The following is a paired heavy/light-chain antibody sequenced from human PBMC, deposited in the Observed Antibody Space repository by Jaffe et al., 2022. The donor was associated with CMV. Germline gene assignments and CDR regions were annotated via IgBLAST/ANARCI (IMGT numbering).Light chain of an antibody. CDR1: SSNIGSNT. J-gene: IGLJ3*02. CDR2: SNN. V-gene: IGLV1-44*01. CDR3: AAWDDSLNGWV. Sequence: QSVLTQPPSASGTPGQRVTISCSGSSSNIGSNTVNWYQQLPGTAPKLLIYSNNQRPSGVPDRFSGSKSGTSASLAISGLQSEDEAGYYCAAWDDSLNGWVFGGGTKLTVL.
Heavy chain of an antibody. J-gene: IGHJ3*02. CDR2: IYSGGTT. Sequence: EVQLVESGGGLVQPGGSLRLSCAASGFRVSDNYMSWIRQAPGKGLEWVSVIYSGGTTYYVDSVKGRFTISRHNSKNTLYLQMNSLRAEDTAVYYCARGITGAYNWNLALDIWGQGTMVTVSS. D-gene: IGHD1-7*01. V-gene: IGHV3-66*01. CDR3: ARGITGAYNWNLALDI. CDR1: GFRVSDNY.